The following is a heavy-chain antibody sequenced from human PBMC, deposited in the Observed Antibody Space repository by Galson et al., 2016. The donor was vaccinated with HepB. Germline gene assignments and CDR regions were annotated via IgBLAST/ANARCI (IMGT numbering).Heavy chain of an antibody. Sequence: SLRLSCAASGFTFTGYSFNWVRQAPGRGLEWVSFISSSSSNIYYGDSVKGRFTISRDNTKNSLYLQMNTLRADDTAVYYCARGRFGANLYYFEYWGQGTQVTVSS. J-gene: IGHJ4*02. CDR3: ARGRFGANLYYFEY. CDR2: ISSSSSNI. V-gene: IGHV3-21*01. CDR1: GFTFTGYS. D-gene: IGHD3-10*01.